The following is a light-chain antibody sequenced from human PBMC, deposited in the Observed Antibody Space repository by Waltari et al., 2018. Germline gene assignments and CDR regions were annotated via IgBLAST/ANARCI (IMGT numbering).Light chain of an antibody. Sequence: QSDLTQPASVSGSPGQSVTISCTATSSDVGSYTFVSWYQQYPGKAPKVMIYEVSKRPSGVLNRYSGSKSGNTASLTISGLQAEDEADYYCCSYASTSNSVVFGGGTKLTVL. CDR3: CSYASTSNSVV. V-gene: IGLV2-23*02. J-gene: IGLJ2*01. CDR1: SSDVGSYTF. CDR2: EVS.